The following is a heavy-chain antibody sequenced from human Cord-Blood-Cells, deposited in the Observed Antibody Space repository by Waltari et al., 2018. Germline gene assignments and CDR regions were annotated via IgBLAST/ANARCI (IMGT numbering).Heavy chain of an antibody. V-gene: IGHV1-58*01. D-gene: IGHD1-26*01. J-gene: IGHJ6*03. CDR2: IVVCSGNT. CDR1: GFTITSSA. CDR3: AATWGGGSYYYYYYYMDV. Sequence: QMQLVQSGPEVKKPGTSVKVSCTAYGFTITSSAVQWGRRAGGQRLEWIGWIVVCSGNTNYAQKFQERVTITRDMSTSTAYMELSSLRSEDTAVYYCAATWGGGSYYYYYYYMDVWGKGTTVTVSS.